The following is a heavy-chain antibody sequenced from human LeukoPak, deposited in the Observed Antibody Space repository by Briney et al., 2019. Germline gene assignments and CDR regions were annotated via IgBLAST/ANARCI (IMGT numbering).Heavy chain of an antibody. CDR1: GFTFSSYS. CDR3: ARVGGIAAPG. CDR2: ISSSSSYM. Sequence: NAGGSLRLSCAASGFTFSSYSMNWVRQAPGKGLEWVSSISSSSSYMYYADSVKGRFTISRDDAKNSLYLQMNSLRAEDTAVYYCARVGGIAAPGWGQGTLVTVSS. D-gene: IGHD6-13*01. V-gene: IGHV3-21*01. J-gene: IGHJ4*02.